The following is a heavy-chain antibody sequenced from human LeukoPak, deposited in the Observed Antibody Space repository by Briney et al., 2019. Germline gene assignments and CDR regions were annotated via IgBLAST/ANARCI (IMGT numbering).Heavy chain of an antibody. V-gene: IGHV3-74*01. D-gene: IGHD3-3*01. CDR3: ARGYYDFWSGYYDPAFDY. Sequence: GGSLRLSCAASGFTFSSYWMHWVRQAPGKGLVWVSRINSDGNSTSYADSVKGRFTISRDNAKNTLYLQMNSLRAEDTAVYYCARGYYDFWSGYYDPAFDYWGQGTLVTVSS. J-gene: IGHJ4*02. CDR1: GFTFSSYW. CDR2: INSDGNST.